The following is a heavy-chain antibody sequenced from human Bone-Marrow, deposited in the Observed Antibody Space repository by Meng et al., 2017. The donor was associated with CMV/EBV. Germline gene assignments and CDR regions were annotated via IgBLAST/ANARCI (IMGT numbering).Heavy chain of an antibody. D-gene: IGHD6-13*01. CDR2: INPNSGGT. Sequence: ASVKVSCKASGYTFTAHYFHWVRQAPGQGLEWMGWINPNSGGTNYAQKFQGRVTMTRDTSISTAYMELNRLRSDDTAVYYCARDIAAAGPRPRRHYSGMDVWGQGTTVTVSS. J-gene: IGHJ6*02. CDR3: ARDIAAAGPRPRRHYSGMDV. CDR1: GYTFTAHY. V-gene: IGHV1-2*02.